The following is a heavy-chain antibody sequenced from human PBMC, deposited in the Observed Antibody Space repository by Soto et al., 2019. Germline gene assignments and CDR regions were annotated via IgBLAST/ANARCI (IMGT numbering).Heavy chain of an antibody. V-gene: IGHV3-11*01. Sequence: GGSLRLSCAASGFIFSDYSMSWIRQAPGKGLEWVSKISYYGGARYYTDSVKGRFTISRDVAMNSVYLQMNGLRAEDTAVYYCARDYYDSGSHYNFVAYWGQGTLVTVSS. D-gene: IGHD3-10*01. J-gene: IGHJ4*02. CDR2: ISYYGGAR. CDR3: ARDYYDSGSHYNFVAY. CDR1: GFIFSDYS.